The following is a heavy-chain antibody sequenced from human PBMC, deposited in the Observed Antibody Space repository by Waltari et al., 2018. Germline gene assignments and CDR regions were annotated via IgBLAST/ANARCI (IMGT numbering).Heavy chain of an antibody. CDR1: GGSISSHY. CDR3: ARSRCSSTSCYKSSHFDY. J-gene: IGHJ4*02. V-gene: IGHV4-59*11. Sequence: QVQLQESGPGLVKPSETLSLTCTVSGGSISSHYWSWIRQPPGKGLEWIGYIYYSGSTNDNPSLKSRVTISVDTSKNQFSLKLSSVTAADTAVYYCARSRCSSTSCYKSSHFDYWGQGTLVTVSS. D-gene: IGHD2-2*02. CDR2: IYYSGST.